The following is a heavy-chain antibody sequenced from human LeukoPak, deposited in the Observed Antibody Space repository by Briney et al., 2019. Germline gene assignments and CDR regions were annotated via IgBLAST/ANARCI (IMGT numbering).Heavy chain of an antibody. CDR1: GYTFTSYG. V-gene: IGHV1-18*01. J-gene: IGHJ4*02. CDR3: ARKSYGDYVPHFDY. Sequence: ASVKVSCKASGYTFTSYGISWVRQAPGQGLEWMGWISAYNGNTNYAQKLQGRVTMTTDTSTSTAYMELRSLRSDDTAVYYCARKSYGDYVPHFDYWGQGTLVTVSS. CDR2: ISAYNGNT. D-gene: IGHD4-17*01.